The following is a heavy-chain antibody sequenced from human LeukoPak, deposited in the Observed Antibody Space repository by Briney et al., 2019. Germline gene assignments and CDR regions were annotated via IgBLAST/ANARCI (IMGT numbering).Heavy chain of an antibody. V-gene: IGHV3-30*04. J-gene: IGHJ5*02. Sequence: GRALRLSCAASGFNFNVSAIHWVRQPPGKGLQWVAVISYDGTNTYYEESVKGRFTVSRDNSKSALYLQMNSLRAEDTAVYYCASDSSGWNRNWFDPWGQGTLVTVSS. CDR3: ASDSSGWNRNWFDP. CDR2: ISYDGTNT. D-gene: IGHD6-19*01. CDR1: GFNFNVSA.